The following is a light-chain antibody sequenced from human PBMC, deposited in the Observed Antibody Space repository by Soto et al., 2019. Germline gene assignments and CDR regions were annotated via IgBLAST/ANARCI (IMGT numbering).Light chain of an antibody. CDR2: DTG. V-gene: IGLV7-43*01. CDR3: LLSYGGTNV. Sequence: QAVVTQEPSLTVSPGGTVTLTCASSTGPVSRGYYPNWFQQQPGQAPRALIYDTGIKHSWTPGRFSGSLLGGKAVLTLSGAQPEDEAEYYCLLSYGGTNVFGRGTKVTVL. J-gene: IGLJ1*01. CDR1: TGPVSRGYY.